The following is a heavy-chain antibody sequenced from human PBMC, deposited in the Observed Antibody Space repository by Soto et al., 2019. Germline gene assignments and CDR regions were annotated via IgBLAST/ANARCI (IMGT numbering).Heavy chain of an antibody. V-gene: IGHV1-69*13. J-gene: IGHJ6*02. CDR2: IIPIFGTA. CDR3: ARCYSNYDLSYYSYYGMDV. D-gene: IGHD4-4*01. Sequence: SVKVSCKASGGTFSIYSISWVRQAPGQGLEWMGGIIPIFGTANYAQKFQGRVTITADESTSTAYMELSSLRSEDTAVYYCARCYSNYDLSYYSYYGMDVWGQGTTVTVSS. CDR1: GGTFSIYS.